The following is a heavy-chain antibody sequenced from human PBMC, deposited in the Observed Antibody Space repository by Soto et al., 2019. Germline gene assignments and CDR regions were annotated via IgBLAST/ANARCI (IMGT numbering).Heavy chain of an antibody. D-gene: IGHD3-10*01. CDR3: AKSIGGAWHGLES. J-gene: IGHJ4*02. CDR1: GFTFSSYA. CDR2: ITGSGSNT. Sequence: EVQLLESGGGLVQPGGSLRLSCAASGFTFSSYAMAWVRQAPGKGLEWVSGITGSGSNTYYADSVRGRFTFSRDNSKNTLYLQMNSLRAEDTAIYYCAKSIGGAWHGLESWGQGTLVTVSS. V-gene: IGHV3-23*01.